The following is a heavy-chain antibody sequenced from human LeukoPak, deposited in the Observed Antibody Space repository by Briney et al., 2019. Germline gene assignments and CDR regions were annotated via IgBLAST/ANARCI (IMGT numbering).Heavy chain of an antibody. Sequence: PSETLSLTCTVSGYSISSGNYWGWIRQSPGKGLEWIGTIYHSGSTYYNPSLKSRVTISVDTSKNQISLRLSSVTAADTAIYYCARGNSDRFPPYMDYWGQGILVIVSS. J-gene: IGHJ4*02. CDR3: ARGNSDRFPPYMDY. CDR2: IYHSGST. CDR1: GYSISSGNY. D-gene: IGHD2-21*01. V-gene: IGHV4-38-2*02.